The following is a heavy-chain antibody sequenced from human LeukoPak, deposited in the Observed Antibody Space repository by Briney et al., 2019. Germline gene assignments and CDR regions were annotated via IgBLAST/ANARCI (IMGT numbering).Heavy chain of an antibody. CDR3: ARIGYCSSTSCLGDDY. V-gene: IGHV4-4*07. CDR1: GGSISSYY. Sequence: PSETLSLTCTVSGGSISSYYWSWIRQPAGKGLEWIGRIHTSGSTNYNPSLKSRVTMSVDTSKNQFSLKLSSVTAADTAVYYCARIGYCSSTSCLGDDYWGQGTLVTVSS. D-gene: IGHD2-2*01. J-gene: IGHJ4*02. CDR2: IHTSGST.